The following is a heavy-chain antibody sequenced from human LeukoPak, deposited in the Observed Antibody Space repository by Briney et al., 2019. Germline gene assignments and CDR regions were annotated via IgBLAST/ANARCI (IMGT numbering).Heavy chain of an antibody. CDR2: INHSGST. Sequence: SETLSFTCAVYGGSFSGYYWSWIRQPPGKGLEWIGEINHSGSTNYNPSLKSRVTISVDTSKNQFSLKLSSVTAADTAVYYCARGVGDYYDGSGYYSSGFDYWGQGTLVTVSS. CDR3: ARGVGDYYDGSGYYSSGFDY. CDR1: GGSFSGYY. V-gene: IGHV4-34*01. D-gene: IGHD3-22*01. J-gene: IGHJ4*02.